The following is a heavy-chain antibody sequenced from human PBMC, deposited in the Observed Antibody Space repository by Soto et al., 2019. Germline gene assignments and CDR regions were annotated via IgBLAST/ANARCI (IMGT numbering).Heavy chain of an antibody. D-gene: IGHD3-22*01. J-gene: IGHJ5*02. CDR1: FGSISGYY. Sequence: PSESLSLTCTVSFGSISGYYWSWIRQPPGKGLEWIGYIYYSGSTNYNPSLKSRVTISVDTSKNQFSLKLSSVTAADTAVYYCARVLEYYYDSSALRWFDPWGQGTLVTVSS. V-gene: IGHV4-59*01. CDR2: IYYSGST. CDR3: ARVLEYYYDSSALRWFDP.